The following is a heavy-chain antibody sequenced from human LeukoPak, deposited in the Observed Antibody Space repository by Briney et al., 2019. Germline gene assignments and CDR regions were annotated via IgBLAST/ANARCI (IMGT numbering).Heavy chain of an antibody. CDR2: IIPIFGTA. Sequence: ASVKVPCKASGGTFSSYAISWVRQAPGQGLEWMGGIIPIFGTANYAQKFQGRVTITADESTSTAYMELSSLRSEDTAVYYCAKVLRFLEWFPNSPGDAFDIWGQGTMVTVSS. D-gene: IGHD3-3*01. CDR3: AKVLRFLEWFPNSPGDAFDI. V-gene: IGHV1-69*13. CDR1: GGTFSSYA. J-gene: IGHJ3*02.